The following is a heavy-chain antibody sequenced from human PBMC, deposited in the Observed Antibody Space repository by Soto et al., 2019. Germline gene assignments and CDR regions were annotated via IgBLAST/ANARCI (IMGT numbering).Heavy chain of an antibody. CDR1: GFPFSSDG. CDR2: ISYDGSNR. J-gene: IGHJ6*02. D-gene: IGHD2-2*01. Sequence: GSLRLSCAASGFPFSSDGMHWGRQAPGKGLAWVAVISYDGSNRYYADSVKGRFTISRDNSKNTLYLQMNSLRAEDTAVYYCAKVMKGTSWAYYYYYGMDVWGQGTTVTVSS. V-gene: IGHV3-30*18. CDR3: AKVMKGTSWAYYYYYGMDV.